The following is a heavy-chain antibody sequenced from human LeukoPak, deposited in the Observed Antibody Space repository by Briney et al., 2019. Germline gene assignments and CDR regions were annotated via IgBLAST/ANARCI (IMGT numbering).Heavy chain of an antibody. V-gene: IGHV3-15*01. D-gene: IGHD3-10*01. J-gene: IGHJ4*02. Sequence: GGSLRLSCAASGFTFSNAWMSWVRQAPGKGLEWVGRIKSKTDGGTTDYAAPVKGRFTISRDDSKNTLYLQMNSLKTEDTAVYYCTGSFGELSFFDYWGQGTLVTVSS. CDR1: GFTFSNAW. CDR3: TGSFGELSFFDY. CDR2: IKSKTDGGTT.